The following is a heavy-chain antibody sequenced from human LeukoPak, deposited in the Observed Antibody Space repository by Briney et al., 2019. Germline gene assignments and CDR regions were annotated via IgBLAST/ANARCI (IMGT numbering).Heavy chain of an antibody. Sequence: PGGSLRLSCAASGFTFSSYWMSWVRQAPGKGLEWVAFIRYDGSNKYYADSVKGRFTISRDNSKNTLYLQMNSLRAEDTAVYYCALFEGGGFDYWGQGTLVTVSS. J-gene: IGHJ4*02. CDR2: IRYDGSNK. D-gene: IGHD3-9*01. V-gene: IGHV3-30*02. CDR3: ALFEGGGFDY. CDR1: GFTFSSYW.